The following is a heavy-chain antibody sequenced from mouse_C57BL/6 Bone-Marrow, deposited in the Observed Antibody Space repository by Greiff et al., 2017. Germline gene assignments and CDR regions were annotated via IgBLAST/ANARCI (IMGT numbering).Heavy chain of an antibody. CDR3: ARWGYGSSRHYYAMDY. J-gene: IGHJ4*01. CDR2: IDPSDSYT. D-gene: IGHD1-1*01. Sequence: QVQLQQPGAELVRPGTSVKLSCKASGYTFTSYWMHWVKQRPGQGLEWIGVIDPSDSYTNYNQKFKGKATLTVDTSSSTAYMQLSSLTSEDSAVYYCARWGYGSSRHYYAMDYWGQGTSVTVSS. V-gene: IGHV1-59*01. CDR1: GYTFTSYW.